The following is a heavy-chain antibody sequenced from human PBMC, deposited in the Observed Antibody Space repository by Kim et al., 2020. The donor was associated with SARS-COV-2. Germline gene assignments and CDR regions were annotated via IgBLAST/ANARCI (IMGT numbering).Heavy chain of an antibody. V-gene: IGHV4-31*02. CDR3: ARGGRDAYFDY. CDR2: T. Sequence: TYFNPSLKSRVTRSVDTSKNQFSLKLSSVTAADTAVYYCARGGRDAYFDYWGQGTLVTVSS. D-gene: IGHD2-15*01. J-gene: IGHJ4*02.